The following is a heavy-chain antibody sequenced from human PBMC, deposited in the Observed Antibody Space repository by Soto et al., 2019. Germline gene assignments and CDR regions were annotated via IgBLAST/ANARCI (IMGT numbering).Heavy chain of an antibody. V-gene: IGHV1-69*13. CDR1: RGTFSSSA. Sequence: ASLQVSCKASRGTFSSSAISWVRQAPGQGLEWMGGIIPIFGTANYAQKFQGRVTITADESTSTAYMELSSLRSEDTAVYYCARVPSVRSYYDILTGYRIGGMDVWGQGTTVTVSS. CDR2: IIPIFGTA. J-gene: IGHJ6*02. D-gene: IGHD3-9*01. CDR3: ARVPSVRSYYDILTGYRIGGMDV.